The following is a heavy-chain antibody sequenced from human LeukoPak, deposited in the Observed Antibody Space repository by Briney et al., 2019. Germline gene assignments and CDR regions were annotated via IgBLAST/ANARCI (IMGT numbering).Heavy chain of an antibody. V-gene: IGHV1-69*01. CDR1: GGTFSSYA. D-gene: IGHD6-13*01. CDR2: IIPIFGTA. Sequence: SSVKVSRKASGGTFSSYAISWVRQAPGQGLEWMGGIIPIFGTANYAQKFQGRVTITADESTSTAYMELSSLRSEDTAVYYCARYTAAATYNWFDPWGQGTLVTVSS. CDR3: ARYTAAATYNWFDP. J-gene: IGHJ5*02.